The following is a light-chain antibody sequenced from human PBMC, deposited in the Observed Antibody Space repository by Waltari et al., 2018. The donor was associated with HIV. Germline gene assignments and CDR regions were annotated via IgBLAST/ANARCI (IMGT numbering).Light chain of an antibody. CDR3: QQYGSSPT. CDR1: QSVSSSY. J-gene: IGKJ4*01. CDR2: GAS. Sequence: EIVLTQSPGTLSLSPGERATLSCRASQSVSSSYLAWYLQKPGQAPRLLIYGASSRATGIPDRFSGGGSGTDFTLTISRLEPEDFAVYYCQQYGSSPTFGGGTKVEIK. V-gene: IGKV3-20*01.